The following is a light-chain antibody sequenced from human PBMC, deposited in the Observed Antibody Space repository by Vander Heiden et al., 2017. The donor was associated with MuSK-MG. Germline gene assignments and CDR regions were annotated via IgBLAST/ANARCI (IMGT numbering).Light chain of an antibody. CDR3: QVWDSSSSHSV. Sequence: SYVLTQPPSVSVAPGKTASITCGGNNIGSKTVHWYQQKPGQAPVVVIYYDSDRPSGTPERFSASNSGNTATLTISRVEAVDEADYYCQVWDSSSSHSVFGTGTKVNVL. CDR2: YDS. CDR1: NIGSKT. J-gene: IGLJ1*01. V-gene: IGLV3-21*04.